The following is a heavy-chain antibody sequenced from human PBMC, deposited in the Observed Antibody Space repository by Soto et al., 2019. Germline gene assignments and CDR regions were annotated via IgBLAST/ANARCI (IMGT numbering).Heavy chain of an antibody. D-gene: IGHD2-2*01. CDR3: AREDKYCSSTSCYSPDY. CDR2: INPSGGST. J-gene: IGHJ4*02. CDR1: GYTFTSYY. V-gene: IGHV1-46*03. Sequence: ASVKVSCKASGYTFTSYYMHWVRQAPGQGLEWMGIINPSGGSTSYAQKFQGRVTMTRDTSTSTVYMELSSLRSEDTAVYYCAREDKYCSSTSCYSPDYWGQGTLVTVSS.